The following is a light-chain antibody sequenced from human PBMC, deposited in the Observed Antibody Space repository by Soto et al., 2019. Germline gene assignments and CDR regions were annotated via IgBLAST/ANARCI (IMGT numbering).Light chain of an antibody. CDR2: TAS. CDR3: QQSYATHS. V-gene: IGKV1-39*01. CDR1: QSISTY. J-gene: IGKJ1*01. Sequence: DIQMTQSPSSLSASVGDRVTITCRASQSISTYLNWYQQKPGKAPKLLIYTASGLQGGVPSRFSGSWSGTDFTLTISSLQPEDFATYYCQQSYATHSFGQGTRVEIK.